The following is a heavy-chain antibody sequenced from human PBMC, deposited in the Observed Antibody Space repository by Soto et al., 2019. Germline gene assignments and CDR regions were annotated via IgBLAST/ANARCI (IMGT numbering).Heavy chain of an antibody. Sequence: QVQLVQSGAEVKKPGASVKVSCKASCSTFTSYGISWVLQAAGQGREWMGWISAYNGNTNYAQKLQGRVTMTTDTSTSKDSRELRSLRSDDTDVYYCARNPHPSSSWLEFDYWGQGTLVTVSS. CDR1: CSTFTSYG. CDR2: ISAYNGNT. CDR3: ARNPHPSSSWLEFDY. J-gene: IGHJ4*02. D-gene: IGHD6-13*01. V-gene: IGHV1-18*04.